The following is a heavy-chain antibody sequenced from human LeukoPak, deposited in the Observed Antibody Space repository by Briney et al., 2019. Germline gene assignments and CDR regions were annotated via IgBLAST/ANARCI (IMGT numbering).Heavy chain of an antibody. CDR2: IKSKTDGATT. J-gene: IGHJ3*02. V-gene: IGHV3-15*01. D-gene: IGHD1-26*01. CDR1: GFTFSNAW. Sequence: GGSPRLSCAASGFTFSNAWMSWVRQAPGKGLEWVGRIKSKTDGATTEYAAPVKGRFTISRDDSKNTLYLQMNSLRLEDTAVYYCAKGTSGNYWRNPFDIWGQGTMVTVSS. CDR3: AKGTSGNYWRNPFDI.